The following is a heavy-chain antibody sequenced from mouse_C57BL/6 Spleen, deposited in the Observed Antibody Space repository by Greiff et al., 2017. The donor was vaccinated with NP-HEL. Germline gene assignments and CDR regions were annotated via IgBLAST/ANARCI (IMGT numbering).Heavy chain of an antibody. Sequence: EVKLVESGGGLVKPGGSLKLSCAASGFPFSDYGMHWVRQAPEKGLEWVAYISSGSSTIYYADTVKGRFTISRDNAKNTLFLQMTSLRSEDTAMYYFARGSLGRRYFDYWGQGTTLTVSS. D-gene: IGHD4-1*01. V-gene: IGHV5-17*01. CDR2: ISSGSSTI. J-gene: IGHJ2*01. CDR1: GFPFSDYG. CDR3: ARGSLGRRYFDY.